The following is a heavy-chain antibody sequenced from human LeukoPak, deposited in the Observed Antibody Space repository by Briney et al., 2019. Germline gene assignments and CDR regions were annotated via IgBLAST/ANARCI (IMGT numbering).Heavy chain of an antibody. CDR2: ISSSGSTI. Sequence: PGGSLRLSCAASGFTFSSYEMNWVRQAPGKGLEWDSYISSSGSTIYYADSVKGRFTISRDNAKNSLYLQMNSLRAEDTAVYYCKSGYCSGGSCPNWFDPWGQGTLVTVSS. CDR1: GFTFSSYE. CDR3: KSGYCSGGSCPNWFDP. J-gene: IGHJ5*02. V-gene: IGHV3-48*03. D-gene: IGHD2-15*01.